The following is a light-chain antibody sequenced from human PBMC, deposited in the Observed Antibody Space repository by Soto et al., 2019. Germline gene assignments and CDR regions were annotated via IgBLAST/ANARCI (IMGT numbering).Light chain of an antibody. CDR2: DAS. V-gene: IGKV3-20*01. J-gene: IGKJ3*01. Sequence: EIVLTQSPGTLSLSPGEKATLSFRASQSFSSTYLAWYQQKPGQAPRLLIYDASRRATGIPDRFSGSGSGTDFTLTISRLEPEDFAVYYCQQYGSSPGLFTFGPGTKVDI. CDR3: QQYGSSPGLFT. CDR1: QSFSSTY.